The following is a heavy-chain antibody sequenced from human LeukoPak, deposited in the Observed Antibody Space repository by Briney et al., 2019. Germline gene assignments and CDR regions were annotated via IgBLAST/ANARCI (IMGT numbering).Heavy chain of an antibody. CDR1: GYTFTSYG. CDR3: ARDTPTYYDIWTGLYYFDY. Sequence: ASVKVSCKASGYTFTSYGISWVRQAPGQGLEWMGWISAYNGNTNYAQKLQGRVTMTTDTSTSTAYMELRSLRSDDTAVYYCARDTPTYYDIWTGLYYFDYWGQGTLVTVSS. D-gene: IGHD3-9*01. J-gene: IGHJ4*02. CDR2: ISAYNGNT. V-gene: IGHV1-18*01.